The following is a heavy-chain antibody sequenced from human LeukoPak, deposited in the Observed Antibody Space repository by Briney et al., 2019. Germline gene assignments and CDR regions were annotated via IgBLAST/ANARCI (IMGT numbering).Heavy chain of an antibody. D-gene: IGHD1-26*01. CDR3: AKTLETSGSYYFDY. J-gene: IGHJ4*02. CDR2: IRYDGSNK. V-gene: IGHV3-30*02. CDR1: GFTFSSYG. Sequence: GGSLRLSCAASGFTFSSYGMHWVRQAPGRGLEWVAFIRYDGSNKYYADSVKGRFTISRDNSKNTLYLQMNSLRAEDTAVYYCAKTLETSGSYYFDYWGQGTLVTVSS.